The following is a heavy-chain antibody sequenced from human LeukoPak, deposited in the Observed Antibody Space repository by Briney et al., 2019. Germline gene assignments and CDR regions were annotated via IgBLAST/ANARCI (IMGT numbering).Heavy chain of an antibody. D-gene: IGHD4-17*01. V-gene: IGHV3-15*01. Sequence: GGSLRLSCVVSGLVFNDAWMSWVRQAPGKGLEWVGRITSSGATDYAAPVKGRFSISRDNSKSTSYLQMNSLETDDTAMYYCTWMATVRTVDFWGQGTLVTVSS. J-gene: IGHJ4*02. CDR2: ITSSGAT. CDR3: TWMATVRTVDF. CDR1: GLVFNDAW.